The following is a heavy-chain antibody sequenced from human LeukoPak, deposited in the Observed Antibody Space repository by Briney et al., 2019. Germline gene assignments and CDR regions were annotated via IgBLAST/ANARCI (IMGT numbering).Heavy chain of an antibody. Sequence: GGSLRLSCATSGFTLSSNAMTWVRQAPGKGLEWVSAISGSGGSTYYAASVKGRFTFSRDNSKNTLYLQMNSLRAEDTAVYYCATGGQWPNGHSDYWGQGTLVTVSS. CDR3: ATGGQWPNGHSDY. CDR2: ISGSGGST. J-gene: IGHJ4*02. V-gene: IGHV3-23*01. D-gene: IGHD6-19*01. CDR1: GFTLSSNA.